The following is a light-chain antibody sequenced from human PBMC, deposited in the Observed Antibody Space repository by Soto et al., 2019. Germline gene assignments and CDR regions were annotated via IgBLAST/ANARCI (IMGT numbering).Light chain of an antibody. V-gene: IGLV2-8*01. CDR2: EVN. Sequence: LTQPPSASGSPGQSVAISCTGTSSDVGGYNYVSWYQQHPGKAPKLMIYEVNKRPSGVPDRFSGSKSGNTASLTVSGLQAEDEADYYCSSYAGSSNAFVTGTKVTVL. CDR1: SSDVGGYNY. J-gene: IGLJ1*01. CDR3: SSYAGSSNA.